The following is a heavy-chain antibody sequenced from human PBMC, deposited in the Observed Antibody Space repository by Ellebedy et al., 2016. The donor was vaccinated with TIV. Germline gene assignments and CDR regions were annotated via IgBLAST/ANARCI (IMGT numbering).Heavy chain of an antibody. D-gene: IGHD2-21*02. J-gene: IGHJ4*02. Sequence: GESLKISCAASGFTFSNYAMHWVRQAPGKGLAWVAVISYDGTNKYYADSVKARFTFSRDNSKNTLYLQMNSLRAEDTAMYYCARGYIVVVTATDYFDYWGQGALVTVSS. CDR2: ISYDGTNK. CDR1: GFTFSNYA. V-gene: IGHV3-30-3*01. CDR3: ARGYIVVVTATDYFDY.